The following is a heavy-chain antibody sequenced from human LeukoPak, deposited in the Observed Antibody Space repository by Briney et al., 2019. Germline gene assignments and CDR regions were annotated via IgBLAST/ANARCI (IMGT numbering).Heavy chain of an antibody. J-gene: IGHJ4*02. CDR2: IYYSGST. D-gene: IGHD5-18*01. Sequence: SETLSLTCTVSGGSISSRSYYWGWIRQPPGKGLEWIGSIYYSGSTYYNPSLQSRVTISVDTSKNQFSLKLSSVTAADTAVYYCARVLPSGYSYGYFDYWGQGTLVTVSS. V-gene: IGHV4-39*07. CDR1: GGSISSRSYY. CDR3: ARVLPSGYSYGYFDY.